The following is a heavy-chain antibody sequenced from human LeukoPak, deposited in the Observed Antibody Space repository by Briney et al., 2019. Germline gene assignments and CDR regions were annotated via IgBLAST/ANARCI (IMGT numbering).Heavy chain of an antibody. Sequence: AGGSLRLSCAASGFTFSNYWMSWVCQAPGKGLEWVANIDQDGSEIYHVDSVKGRFTISRDNAKNSLYLQMNSLRAEDTAVYYCARVAAAGFDCWGQGTLVTVSS. V-gene: IGHV3-7*04. CDR1: GFTFSNYW. CDR2: IDQDGSEI. J-gene: IGHJ4*02. D-gene: IGHD6-13*01. CDR3: ARVAAAGFDC.